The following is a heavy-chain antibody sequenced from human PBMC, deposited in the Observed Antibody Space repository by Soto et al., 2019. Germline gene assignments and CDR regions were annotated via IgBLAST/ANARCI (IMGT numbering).Heavy chain of an antibody. V-gene: IGHV3-30-3*01. D-gene: IGHD3-22*01. J-gene: IGHJ4*02. CDR2: ISYDGSDK. CDR1: GFTFISYA. CDR3: ARDYYKYYDSSGYYRSPAY. Sequence: GGSLRLSCAASGFTFISYAMHWVRQAPGKGLEWVALISYDGSDKDYADSVKGRFTISRDNSRNTLFLQMNSLRAEDTAVYYCARDYYKYYDSSGYYRSPAYWGQGTLVXVSS.